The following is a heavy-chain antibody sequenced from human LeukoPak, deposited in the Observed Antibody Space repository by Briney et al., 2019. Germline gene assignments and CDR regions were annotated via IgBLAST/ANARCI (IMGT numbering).Heavy chain of an antibody. CDR3: AKDSGYCSSTSCGFDY. CDR2: ISYDGSNK. J-gene: IGHJ4*02. Sequence: GRSLRLSCAASGFTFSSYGMHWVRQAPGEGLEWVAVISYDGSNKYYADSVKGRFAISRDNSKNTLYLQMNSLRAEDTAVYYCAKDSGYCSSTSCGFDYWGQGTLVTVSS. D-gene: IGHD2-2*01. V-gene: IGHV3-30*18. CDR1: GFTFSSYG.